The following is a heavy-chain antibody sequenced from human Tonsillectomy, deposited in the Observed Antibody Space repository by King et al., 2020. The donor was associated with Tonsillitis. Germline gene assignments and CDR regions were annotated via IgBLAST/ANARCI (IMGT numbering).Heavy chain of an antibody. J-gene: IGHJ4*02. V-gene: IGHV1-45*02. CDR2: ITPFNGNT. CDR1: GYTFTYRY. CDR3: ATLAARGGGYDY. D-gene: IGHD6-6*01. Sequence: QLVQSGAEVKKTGSSVKVSCKASGYTFTYRYLHWVRQAPGQALEWMGWITPFNGNTNYAQKFQDRVTITRDRSMSTAYMELSSLRSEDTAMYYCATLAARGGGYDYWGQGTLVTVSS.